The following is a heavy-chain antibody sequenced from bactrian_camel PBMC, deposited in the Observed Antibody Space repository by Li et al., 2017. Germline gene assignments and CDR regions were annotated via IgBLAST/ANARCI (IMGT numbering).Heavy chain of an antibody. V-gene: IGHV3S26*01. CDR1: GYTISTYC. CDR2: IDSDGRT. D-gene: IGHD3*01. Sequence: HVQLVESGGGLVQPGGSLRLSCVVSGYTISTYCMGWFRQVPGNEREPLASIDSDGRTSVADSVKGRFTISQDGAKNTLYLHMNNLKPEDTAMYHCAASGGQLGRWCYEFPVNWVSWLYNWGQGTQVTVS. CDR3: AASGGQLGRWCYEFPVNWVSWLYN. J-gene: IGHJ4*01.